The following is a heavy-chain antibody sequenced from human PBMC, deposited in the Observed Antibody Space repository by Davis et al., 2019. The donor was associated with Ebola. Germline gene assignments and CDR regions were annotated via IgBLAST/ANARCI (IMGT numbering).Heavy chain of an antibody. CDR2: ISYDGSNK. V-gene: IGHV3-30*03. J-gene: IGHJ2*01. CDR3: ARDAAMVKHWYFDL. D-gene: IGHD5-18*01. CDR1: GFTFSSYG. Sequence: GESLKISCAASGFTFSSYGMHWVRQAPGKGLEWVAVISYDGSNKYYADSVKGRFTISRDNSKTTLYLQMNSLRAEDTAVYYCARDAAMVKHWYFDLWGRGTLVTVSS.